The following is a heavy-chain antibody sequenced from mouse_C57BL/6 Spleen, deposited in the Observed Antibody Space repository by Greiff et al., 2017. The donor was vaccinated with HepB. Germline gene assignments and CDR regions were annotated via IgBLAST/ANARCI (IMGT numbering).Heavy chain of an antibody. CDR3: AREGDSSGYWFAY. CDR2: IDPSDSET. CDR1: GYTFTSYW. Sequence: VQLQQPGAELVRPGSSVKLSCKASGYTFTSYWMHWVKQRPIQGLEWIGNIDPSDSETHYNQKFKDKATLTVDKSSSTAYMQLSSLTSEDSAVYYCAREGDSSGYWFAYWGQGTLVTVSA. V-gene: IGHV1-52*01. D-gene: IGHD3-2*02. J-gene: IGHJ3*01.